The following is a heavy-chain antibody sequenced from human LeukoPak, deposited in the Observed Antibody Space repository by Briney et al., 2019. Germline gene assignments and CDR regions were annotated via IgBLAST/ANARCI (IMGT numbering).Heavy chain of an antibody. D-gene: IGHD2-21*01. CDR3: ARIQGEIVVMSAAMGP. CDR2: AFKTGRA. Sequence: SETLSLTCSVSGGSISSSDHYWGWIRQTPGKGLEWVASAFKTGRAYYNPSLRSRATISVDTARNQFSLRLTSVTAADTAVYYCARIQGEIVVMSAAMGPWGRGTLVIVSS. J-gene: IGHJ5*02. V-gene: IGHV4-39*01. CDR1: GGSISSSDHY.